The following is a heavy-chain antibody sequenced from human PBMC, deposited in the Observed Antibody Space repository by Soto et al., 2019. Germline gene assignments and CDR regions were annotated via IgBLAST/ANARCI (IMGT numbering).Heavy chain of an antibody. J-gene: IGHJ4*02. CDR2: IYDSGST. D-gene: IGHD6-19*01. Sequence: QVELQESGPGLVKPSQTLSLTCTVSGGSISSGGYYWSWVRQHPGKGLEWIGYIYDSGSTYYNPSLKSQVTISIDTSKNQFPLKLTSVTAADTAVYYCASQATGWYPDYWGQGTLVTVSS. CDR1: GGSISSGGYY. CDR3: ASQATGWYPDY. V-gene: IGHV4-31*01.